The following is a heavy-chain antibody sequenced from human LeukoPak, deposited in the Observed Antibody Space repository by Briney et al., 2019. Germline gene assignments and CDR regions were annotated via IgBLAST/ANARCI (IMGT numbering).Heavy chain of an antibody. CDR1: GFTFSSYA. Sequence: GGSLRLSCAASGFTFSSYAMHWVRQAPGKGLEWVAVISYDGSNKYYADSVKGRFTISRDNSKNTLYLQMNSLRAEDTAVYYCARRGETLILPDYYYYYMDVWGKGTTVTVSS. J-gene: IGHJ6*03. CDR3: ARRGETLILPDYYYYYMDV. D-gene: IGHD3-22*01. V-gene: IGHV3-30-3*01. CDR2: ISYDGSNK.